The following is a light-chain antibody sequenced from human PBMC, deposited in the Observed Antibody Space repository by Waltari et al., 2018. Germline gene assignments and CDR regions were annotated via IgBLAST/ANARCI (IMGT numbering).Light chain of an antibody. CDR2: EVS. V-gene: IGLV2-14*01. CDR1: SSDVGGYHY. J-gene: IGLJ2*01. CDR3: GSYTRSCPLVV. Sequence: QSALTQPASVSGSPGQSITISCTGTSSDVGGYHYVSWYQQHPGKAPKLMIYEVSNRHPGGSNRFAGFKPGNTASLTIPGLQAEDAADYYCGSYTRSCPLVVVGGGTKLPVL.